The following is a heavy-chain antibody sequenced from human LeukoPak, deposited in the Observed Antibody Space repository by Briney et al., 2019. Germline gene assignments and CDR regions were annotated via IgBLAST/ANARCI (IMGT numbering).Heavy chain of an antibody. Sequence: PGGSLRLSCAASGFTVSINYMSWVRQAPGKGLEWDSVIYSGGNTYYADSVKGRFTISRDNSKNTVYLQMNSLRAEDTAVYYCARGETSSYDYWGQGTLVTVSS. D-gene: IGHD2-2*01. V-gene: IGHV3-53*01. CDR1: GFTVSINY. J-gene: IGHJ4*02. CDR2: IYSGGNT. CDR3: ARGETSSYDY.